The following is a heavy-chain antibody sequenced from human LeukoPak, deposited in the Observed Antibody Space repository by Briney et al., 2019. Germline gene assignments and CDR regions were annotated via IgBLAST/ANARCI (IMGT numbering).Heavy chain of an antibody. CDR1: GGSISSYY. D-gene: IGHD4-11*01. J-gene: IGHJ6*03. CDR3: ARVQKPDYTGSYYYMDV. CDR2: IYYSGST. V-gene: IGHV4-59*01. Sequence: SETLSLTCTVSGGSISSYYWSWIRQPPGKGLEWIGYIYYSGSTNYNPSLKSRVTISVDTSKNQFSLKLSSVTAADTAVYYCARVQKPDYTGSYYYMDVWGKGTTVTVSS.